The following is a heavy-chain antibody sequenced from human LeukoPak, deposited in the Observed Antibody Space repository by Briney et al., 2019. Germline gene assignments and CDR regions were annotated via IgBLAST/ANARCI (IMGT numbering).Heavy chain of an antibody. D-gene: IGHD1-26*01. V-gene: IGHV5-51*01. CDR1: GYRFTTYW. J-gene: IGHJ3*02. Sequence: GESLKISCKGSGYRFTTYWIGWVRQMPGKGLEWMGIIYPGDSDTRYSPSFQGQVTISADKSITSAYLQWSSLKASDTAMYYCARVLVLGGTYFEAFDIWGQGTMVTVSS. CDR2: IYPGDSDT. CDR3: ARVLVLGGTYFEAFDI.